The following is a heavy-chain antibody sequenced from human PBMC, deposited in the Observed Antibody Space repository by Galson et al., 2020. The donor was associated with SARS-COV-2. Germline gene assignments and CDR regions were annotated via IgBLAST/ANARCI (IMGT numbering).Heavy chain of an antibody. Sequence: GGSLSLSCVGSGFIFNNFGMNWVRQGPGKGLEWVSGISGGGGTTYYADSVKGRFTISRDNSKSTLYLQMNSLRPEDTAVYYCAGLGANIRWGQGTLVTVSS. CDR2: ISGGGGTT. D-gene: IGHD1-26*01. V-gene: IGHV3-23*01. CDR1: GFIFNNFG. J-gene: IGHJ4*02. CDR3: AGLGANIR.